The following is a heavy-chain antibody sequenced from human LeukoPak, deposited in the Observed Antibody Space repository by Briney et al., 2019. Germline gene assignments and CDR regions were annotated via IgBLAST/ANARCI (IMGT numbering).Heavy chain of an antibody. D-gene: IGHD3-22*01. V-gene: IGHV5-51*01. CDR2: IYPGDSDT. CDR1: GYSFTSYW. J-gene: IGHJ4*02. CDR3: ARHGLYYDSPIDY. Sequence: SGESLKISCKGSGYSFTSYWIGWVRQMPGKGLEWMGIIYPGDSDTRYSPSFQGQVTISADKSISTAYLQWSSLKASDTAMYYCARHGLYYDSPIDYWGQGTLVTVSS.